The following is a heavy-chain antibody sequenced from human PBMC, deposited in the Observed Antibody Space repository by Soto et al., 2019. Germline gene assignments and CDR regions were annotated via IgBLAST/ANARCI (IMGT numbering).Heavy chain of an antibody. D-gene: IGHD2-21*01. CDR2: INPNSGGT. J-gene: IGHJ3*02. V-gene: IGHV1-2*04. CDR1: GYTFTGYY. Sequence: ASVKVSCKASGYTFTGYYMHWVRQAPGQGLEWMGWINPNSGGTNYAQKFQGWATMTRDTSISTAYMELSRLRSDDTAVYYCARGVGVWYGDAFDIWGQGTMVTVSS. CDR3: ARGVGVWYGDAFDI.